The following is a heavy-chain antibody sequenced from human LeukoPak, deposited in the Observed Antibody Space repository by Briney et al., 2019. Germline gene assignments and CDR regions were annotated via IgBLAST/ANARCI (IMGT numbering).Heavy chain of an antibody. J-gene: IGHJ4*02. CDR3: ARHADDDYSNSLYYFDY. D-gene: IGHD4-11*01. Sequence: SETLSLTCSVSGGSVSSSSHYWGWIRQSPGKGLEWIGSIFYNGNAYEDPSLKSRVTVSVDTSKNQFSLKLSSVTAADTAVYYCARHADDDYSNSLYYFDYWGQGTLVTVSS. CDR1: GGSVSSSSHY. V-gene: IGHV4-39*01. CDR2: IFYNGNA.